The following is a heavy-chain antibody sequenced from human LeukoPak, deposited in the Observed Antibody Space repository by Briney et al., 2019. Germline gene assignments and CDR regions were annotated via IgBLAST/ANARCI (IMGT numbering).Heavy chain of an antibody. J-gene: IGHJ4*02. CDR2: IYSGGST. D-gene: IGHD1-26*01. V-gene: IGHV3-53*01. Sequence: GGSLRLSCAVSGFTFSSNYMSWVRQPPGKGLEWVSVIYSGGSTYYADSVKGRFTISRDNSKNTLYLQMNSLRAEDTAIYYCAKGRSYSSTLYYFDYWGQGTLVTVSS. CDR1: GFTFSSNY. CDR3: AKGRSYSSTLYYFDY.